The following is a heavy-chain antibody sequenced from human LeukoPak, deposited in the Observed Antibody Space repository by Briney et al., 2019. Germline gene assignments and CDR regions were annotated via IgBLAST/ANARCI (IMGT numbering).Heavy chain of an antibody. J-gene: IGHJ4*02. CDR1: GYTFTSYY. Sequence: ASVKVSCKASGYTFTSYYMHWVRQAPGQGLEWMGIINPSGGSTSYAQKFQGRVTMTRDTSTSTVYMELSSLRSEDTAVYYCARDYARVVAVADASYYFDYWGQGTLVTVSS. V-gene: IGHV1-46*01. D-gene: IGHD2-21*01. CDR3: ARDYARVVAVADASYYFDY. CDR2: INPSGGST.